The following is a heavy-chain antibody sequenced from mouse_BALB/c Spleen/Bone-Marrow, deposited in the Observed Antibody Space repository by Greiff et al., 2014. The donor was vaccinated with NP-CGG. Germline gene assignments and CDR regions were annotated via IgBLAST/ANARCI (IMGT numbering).Heavy chain of an antibody. J-gene: IGHJ4*01. CDR3: ARWDGNYIYAMDY. V-gene: IGHV14-3*02. CDR2: IDPANGNT. Sequence: VQLKEPGAELVKPGASVKLSCTASGFNIKDTHMHWVKQRPEQGLEWIGRIDPANGNTKYDPKFQGKATITADTSSNTAYLQLSSLTSEDTAVYYCARWDGNYIYAMDYWGQGTSVTVSS. CDR1: GFNIKDTH. D-gene: IGHD2-1*01.